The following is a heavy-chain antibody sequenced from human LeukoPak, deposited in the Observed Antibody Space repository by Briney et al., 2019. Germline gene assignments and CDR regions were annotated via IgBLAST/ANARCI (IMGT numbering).Heavy chain of an antibody. Sequence: GGSLRLSCAASGFTFRDYSMNWVRQAPGKGLEWVSFISSSSNHKNYADSVKGRFTISRDNAKNSLYLQMNNLRVEDTAVYYCARDWRRVAVPPHWGQGTLVTVSS. J-gene: IGHJ4*02. CDR2: ISSSSNHK. D-gene: IGHD6-19*01. CDR1: GFTFRDYS. CDR3: ARDWRRVAVPPH. V-gene: IGHV3-21*06.